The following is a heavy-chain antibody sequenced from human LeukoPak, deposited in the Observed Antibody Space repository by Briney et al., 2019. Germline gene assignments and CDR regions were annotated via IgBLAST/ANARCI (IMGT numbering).Heavy chain of an antibody. D-gene: IGHD3-9*01. CDR2: ISSSSSYI. J-gene: IGHJ5*02. CDR1: GFTFSSYS. V-gene: IGHV3-21*01. CDR3: ARDQDLDWLLSTRGWFDP. Sequence: GGSLRLSCAASGFTFSSYSMNWVRQAPGKGLEWVSSISSSSSYIYYADSVKGRFTISRDNAKNSLYLQMNSLRAEDTAVYYCARDQDLDWLLSTRGWFDPWGQGTLVTVSS.